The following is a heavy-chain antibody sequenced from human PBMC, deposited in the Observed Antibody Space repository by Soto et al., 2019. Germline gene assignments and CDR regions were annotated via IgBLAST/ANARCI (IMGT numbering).Heavy chain of an antibody. J-gene: IGHJ4*02. V-gene: IGHV3-15*01. Sequence: PGGSLRLSCAASGFSFSNTWMSWVRQAPGKGLEWVGRIKSKADGGTTDYAAPVKGRFTISREDSKNTLYLQMNNLKIEDTAVYYCTTGPRYELLRWNWGQGTLVTVSS. CDR1: GFSFSNTW. D-gene: IGHD1-26*01. CDR3: TTGPRYELLRWN. CDR2: IKSKADGGTT.